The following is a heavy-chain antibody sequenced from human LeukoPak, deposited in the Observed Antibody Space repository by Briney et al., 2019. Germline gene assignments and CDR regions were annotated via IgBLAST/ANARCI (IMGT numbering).Heavy chain of an antibody. CDR2: IHSGGNI. Sequence: GGSLRLSCAASGFTFSSYAMSWVRQAPGKGLEWVSIIHSGGNIYYADSVKGRFTISRDNSKNTLYLQMNSLRAEDTAVYYCARDRGYAMDVWGQGTTVTVSS. CDR1: GFTFSSYA. V-gene: IGHV3-23*03. D-gene: IGHD1-1*01. CDR3: ARDRGYAMDV. J-gene: IGHJ6*02.